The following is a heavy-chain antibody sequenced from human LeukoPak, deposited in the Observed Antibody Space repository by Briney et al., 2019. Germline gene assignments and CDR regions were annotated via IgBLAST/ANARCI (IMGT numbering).Heavy chain of an antibody. V-gene: IGHV3-48*01. CDR2: ITSSGSAI. D-gene: IGHD4-11*01. Sequence: GGSLRLSCAASGFTFSRYSMNWVRQAPGKGLEWVSYITSSGSAIVYADSVQGRFTISRDNAKSSLYLQMNSLRAEDTAVYYCARAVSNYYFWYFDLWGRGTLVTVSS. CDR1: GFTFSRYS. CDR3: ARAVSNYYFWYFDL. J-gene: IGHJ2*01.